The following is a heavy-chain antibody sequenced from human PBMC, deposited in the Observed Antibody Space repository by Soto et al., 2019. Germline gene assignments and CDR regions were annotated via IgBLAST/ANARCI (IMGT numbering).Heavy chain of an antibody. J-gene: IGHJ5*02. CDR2: ISSSSSTI. V-gene: IGHV3-48*01. D-gene: IGHD6-19*01. Sequence: EVQLVESGGGLVQPGGSLRLSCAASGLTFSSYSMNWVRQAPRKGLEWVSYISSSSSTIYYADSLKGRFTISRDNAKNSLYLQMNSLRAEDTAVYYCARETQWLNWFDPWGQGTLFTVSS. CDR1: GLTFSSYS. CDR3: ARETQWLNWFDP.